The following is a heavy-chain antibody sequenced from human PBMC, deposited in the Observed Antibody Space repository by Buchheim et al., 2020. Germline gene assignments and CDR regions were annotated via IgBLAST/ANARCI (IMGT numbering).Heavy chain of an antibody. D-gene: IGHD5-12*01. V-gene: IGHV3-30-3*01. CDR3: ARDLAGDIVATIRGVVAATLINGMDV. J-gene: IGHJ6*02. CDR1: GFTFSSYA. Sequence: QVQLVESGGGVVQPGRSLRFSCAASGFTFSSYAMHWVRQAPGKGLEWVAVISYDGSNKYYADSVKGRFTISRDNSKNTRYLQMNSLRAEDTAVYYCARDLAGDIVATIRGVVAATLINGMDVWGQGTT. CDR2: ISYDGSNK.